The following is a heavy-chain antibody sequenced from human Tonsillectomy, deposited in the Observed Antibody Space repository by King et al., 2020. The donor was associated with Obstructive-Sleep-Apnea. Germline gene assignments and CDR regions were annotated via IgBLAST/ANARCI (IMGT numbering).Heavy chain of an antibody. J-gene: IGHJ4*02. D-gene: IGHD6-19*01. CDR2: IYYSGST. Sequence: VQLQESGPGLVKPSETLSLTCTVSGGSISSYYWSWIRQPPGKGLEWIGYIYYSGSTNYNPSPTRRVTISVVTSKNQSSPKLSSVTAADTAVYYCARQWVAGTDFDYWGQGTLVTVSS. V-gene: IGHV4-59*08. CDR3: ARQWVAGTDFDY. CDR1: GGSISSYY.